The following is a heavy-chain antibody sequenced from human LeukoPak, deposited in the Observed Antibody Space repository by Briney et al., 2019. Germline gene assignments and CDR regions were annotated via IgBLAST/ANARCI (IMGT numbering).Heavy chain of an antibody. D-gene: IGHD3-9*01. V-gene: IGHV3-23*01. Sequence: GGSLRLSCAASGFTLSSYAMSWVRQAPGKGLEWVSGISGSGGSTYYADSVKGRFTISRDNSKNTLYLQMNSLRAEDTAVYYCAKAGNILTGYQGYFDYWGQGTLVTVSS. CDR3: AKAGNILTGYQGYFDY. CDR1: GFTLSSYA. J-gene: IGHJ4*02. CDR2: ISGSGGST.